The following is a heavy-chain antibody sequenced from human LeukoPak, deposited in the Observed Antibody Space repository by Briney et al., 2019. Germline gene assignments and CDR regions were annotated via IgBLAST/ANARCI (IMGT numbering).Heavy chain of an antibody. CDR2: IYYSGST. Sequence: SETLSLTCTVSGGPISSYLWRWIRQPPGKGLEWIGYIYYSGSTSYNPSLKSRVTISVDTSKNQFSLKLTSVAAADTAVYYCARDKGLPQAFDIWGQGTLVTVSS. CDR1: GGPISSYL. D-gene: IGHD5/OR15-5a*01. J-gene: IGHJ3*02. V-gene: IGHV4-59*01. CDR3: ARDKGLPQAFDI.